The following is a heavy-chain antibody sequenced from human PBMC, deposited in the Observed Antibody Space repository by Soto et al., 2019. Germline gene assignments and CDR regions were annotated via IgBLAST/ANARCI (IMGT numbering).Heavy chain of an antibody. Sequence: EVQLVESGGGLVKPGESLRLSCAGSGFTFSNAWLSWARQAPGKGLEWVGRIKSKTDGGTIEYAAPVKGRFTISRDDSKNTLYVQMDSLKTEDTAMYYCATGVRTFDWGQGTLVTVSS. D-gene: IGHD2-2*01. CDR2: IKSKTDGGTI. CDR3: ATGVRTFD. V-gene: IGHV3-15*01. CDR1: GFTFSNAW. J-gene: IGHJ4*02.